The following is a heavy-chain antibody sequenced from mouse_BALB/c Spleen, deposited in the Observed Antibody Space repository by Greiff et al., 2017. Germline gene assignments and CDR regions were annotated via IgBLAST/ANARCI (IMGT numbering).Heavy chain of an antibody. J-gene: IGHJ2*01. Sequence: QVQLQQSGPGLVQPSQSLSITCTVSGFSLTSYGVHWVRQSPGKGLEWLGVIWSGGSTDYNAAFISRLSISKDNSKSQVFFKMNSLQANDTAIYYCARENYYGSLYYFDYWGQGTTLTVSS. CDR2: IWSGGST. V-gene: IGHV2-2*02. D-gene: IGHD1-1*01. CDR3: ARENYYGSLYYFDY. CDR1: GFSLTSYG.